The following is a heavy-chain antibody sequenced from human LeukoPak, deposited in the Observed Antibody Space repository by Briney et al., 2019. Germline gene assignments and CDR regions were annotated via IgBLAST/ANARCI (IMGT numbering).Heavy chain of an antibody. J-gene: IGHJ5*02. CDR3: ARRIRAVNQVAQHGDYFWFDP. CDR1: ELTFSDYY. CDR2: ISSSGSTT. V-gene: IGHV3-11*01. D-gene: IGHD4-17*01. Sequence: KSGGSLRLSCAASELTFSDYYMSWIRQAPGKGLEWIAYISSSGSTTYYADSVKGRFTVSRDNAEKSLYLQMNSLRAEDTAEYYCARRIRAVNQVAQHGDYFWFDPWGQGTLVTVSS.